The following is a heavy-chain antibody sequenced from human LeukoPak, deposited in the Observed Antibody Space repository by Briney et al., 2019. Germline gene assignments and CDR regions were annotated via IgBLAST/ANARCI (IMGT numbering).Heavy chain of an antibody. Sequence: PGGSLRLSCAASGFTFSSYWMSWVRQAPGKGLEWVANIKQDGSEKYYVDSVKGRFTISRDNAKNSLYLQTNSLRAEDTAVYYCAKDRDGYSGYDAPFDYWGQGTLVTVSS. J-gene: IGHJ4*02. CDR2: IKQDGSEK. D-gene: IGHD5-12*01. V-gene: IGHV3-7*05. CDR3: AKDRDGYSGYDAPFDY. CDR1: GFTFSSYW.